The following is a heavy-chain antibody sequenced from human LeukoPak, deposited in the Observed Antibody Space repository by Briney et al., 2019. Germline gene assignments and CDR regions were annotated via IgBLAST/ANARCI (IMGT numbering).Heavy chain of an antibody. CDR2: IYPGDSDT. CDR1: GYSFTSYW. V-gene: IGHV5-51*01. D-gene: IGHD3-3*01. J-gene: IGHJ4*02. CDR3: ARQVPDHYDFWSGQHYFDY. Sequence: GESLKISCKGSGYSFTSYWIGWVRQMPGKGLEWMGIIYPGDSDTRYSPSFQGQVTISADKSISTAYLQWSSLKASDTAMYYCARQVPDHYDFWSGQHYFDYWGQGTPVTVSS.